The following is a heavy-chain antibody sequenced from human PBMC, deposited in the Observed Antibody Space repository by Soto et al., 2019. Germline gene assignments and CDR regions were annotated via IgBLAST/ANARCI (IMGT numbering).Heavy chain of an antibody. CDR1: GGTFSSYA. CDR2: IIPIFGTA. CDR3: ARDPEDYYDSSGPRWFDP. Sequence: ASVKVSCKASGGTFSSYAISWVRQAPGQGLEWMGGIIPIFGTANYAQKFQGRVTITADESTSTAYMELSSLRSEDTAVYYCARDPEDYYDSSGPRWFDPWGQGTLVTVSS. V-gene: IGHV1-69*13. D-gene: IGHD3-22*01. J-gene: IGHJ5*02.